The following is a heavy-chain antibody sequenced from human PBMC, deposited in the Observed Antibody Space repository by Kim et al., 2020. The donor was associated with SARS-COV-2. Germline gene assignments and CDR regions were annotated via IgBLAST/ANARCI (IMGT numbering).Heavy chain of an antibody. J-gene: IGHJ6*02. Sequence: SVKVSCKASGGTFSSYAISWVQQAPGQGLEWMGGIIPIFGTANYAQRFQCRVTITADGSTSTAYMELSSLRSEDTAVYYCGSLRIAAAGIIYYYYAMDVWGQGTTVTVSS. D-gene: IGHD6-13*01. CDR1: GGTFSSYA. V-gene: IGHV1-69*13. CDR3: GSLRIAAAGIIYYYYAMDV. CDR2: IIPIFGTA.